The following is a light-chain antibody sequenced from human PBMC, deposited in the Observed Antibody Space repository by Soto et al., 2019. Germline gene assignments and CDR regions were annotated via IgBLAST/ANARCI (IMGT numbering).Light chain of an antibody. V-gene: IGKV1-39*01. Sequence: DFQMTQSPSSLSASVGDRVTITCRASQSISSYLNWYQQKPGKAPKHLIDAASSLQSGVPSRFSDSKSGTDFTLTISSLQFEGVATYYCQQGDSKPTDTFGQGNKLEIK. CDR1: QSISSY. CDR3: QQGDSKPTDT. J-gene: IGKJ2*01. CDR2: AAS.